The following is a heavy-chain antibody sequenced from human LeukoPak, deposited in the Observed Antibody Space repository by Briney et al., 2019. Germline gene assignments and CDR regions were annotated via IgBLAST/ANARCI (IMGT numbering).Heavy chain of an antibody. Sequence: PSETLSLTCAVYGGSFSDYYWSWIRQPPGKGLEWIGEINHIGSTNYNPSLKSRVTISVDTSKNQFSLKLSSVTAADTAVYYCARVRTSIGRTTTFDYWGQGTLVTVSS. J-gene: IGHJ4*02. D-gene: IGHD1-26*01. V-gene: IGHV4-34*01. CDR2: INHIGST. CDR1: GGSFSDYY. CDR3: ARVRTSIGRTTTFDY.